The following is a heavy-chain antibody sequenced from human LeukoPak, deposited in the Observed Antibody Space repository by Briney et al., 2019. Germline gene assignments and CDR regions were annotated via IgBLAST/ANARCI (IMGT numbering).Heavy chain of an antibody. Sequence: GGSLRLSCSALGLILSDHYMDWVRQAPGKGLEWVGRIRNKANSYTTEYAASVKGRFTISRDDSKNSLYLQMNSLKTEDTAVYYCATNVDSSADWGQGTLVTVSS. D-gene: IGHD6-6*01. V-gene: IGHV3-72*01. CDR1: GLILSDHY. J-gene: IGHJ4*02. CDR3: ATNVDSSAD. CDR2: IRNKANSYTT.